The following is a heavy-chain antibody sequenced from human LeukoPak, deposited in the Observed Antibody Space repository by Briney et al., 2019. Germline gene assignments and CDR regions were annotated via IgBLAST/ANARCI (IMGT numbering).Heavy chain of an antibody. CDR1: GFTFTSYT. CDR3: ARDISAIDY. V-gene: IGHV3-23*01. CDR2: ISGSGGST. J-gene: IGHJ4*02. D-gene: IGHD4/OR15-4a*01. Sequence: GGSLRLSCAASGFTFTSYTLSWVRQAPGKGLEWVSAISGSGGSTYYADSVKGRFTVSRDNSKNTLYLQMNSLRAEDTAIYYCARDISAIDYWGQGTLVTVSS.